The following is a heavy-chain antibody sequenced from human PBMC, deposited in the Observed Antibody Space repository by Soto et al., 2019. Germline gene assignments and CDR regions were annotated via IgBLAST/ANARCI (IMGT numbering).Heavy chain of an antibody. CDR3: ARGFYHSGFHYNYYGMDV. CDR1: GGSFTGYY. D-gene: IGHD3-22*01. J-gene: IGHJ6*02. V-gene: IGHV4-34*01. CDR2: IIHSGST. Sequence: QVQVHQWGAGLLKPSETLSLTCAVYGGSFTGYYWSWIRQSPGMGLEWIGEIIHSGSTHYNPSLMSRVTMSVDTSKKQISLKMTSVTAADTAVYYCARGFYHSGFHYNYYGMDVWGRGTSVTVSS.